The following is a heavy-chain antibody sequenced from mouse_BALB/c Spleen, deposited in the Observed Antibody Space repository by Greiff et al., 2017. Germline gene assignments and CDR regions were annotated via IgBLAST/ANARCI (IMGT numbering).Heavy chain of an antibody. J-gene: IGHJ3*01. CDR2: INPYNGGT. CDR1: GYSFTGYT. CDR3: ARGGLRAPIGYGSSYDWFAY. Sequence: EVQLQQSGPELVKPGASMKISCKASGYSFTGYTMNWVKQSHGKNLEWIGLINPYNGGTSYNQKFKGKATLTVDKSSSTAYMELLSLTSEDSAVYYCARGGLRAPIGYGSSYDWFAYWGQGTLVTVSA. V-gene: IGHV1-18*01. D-gene: IGHD1-1*01.